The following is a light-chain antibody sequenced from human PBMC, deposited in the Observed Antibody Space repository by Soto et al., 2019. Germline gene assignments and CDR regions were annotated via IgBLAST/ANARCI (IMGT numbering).Light chain of an antibody. V-gene: IGKV1-27*01. Sequence: DLQMTQSPSSLSASVGARVAITCRASQAISNSLAWYQQKQGKPPQLLIYAASTLQSGVPSRFSGSVSGTDLTITFSGLQPEDLETYDGQSYNTARPTFGQGTRLEIK. CDR2: AAS. CDR3: QSYNTARPT. J-gene: IGKJ5*01. CDR1: QAISNS.